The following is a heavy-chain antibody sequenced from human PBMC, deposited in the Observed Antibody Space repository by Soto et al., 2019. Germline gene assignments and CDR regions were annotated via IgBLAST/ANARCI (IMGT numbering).Heavy chain of an antibody. CDR3: AKRVIGYCSGNNCADD. J-gene: IGHJ4*02. D-gene: IGHD2-15*01. Sequence: VQLLESGGDLIQPGGSLRLSCAASGFTFSYGIHWLRQAPGKGLEWVAYISYDSSNKFYGDSVKGRFTISRDNSKNTQFLQMNSLRAEDTAVYYCAKRVIGYCSGNNCADDWGQGALVALS. CDR2: ISYDSSNK. CDR1: GFTFSYG. V-gene: IGHV3-30*18.